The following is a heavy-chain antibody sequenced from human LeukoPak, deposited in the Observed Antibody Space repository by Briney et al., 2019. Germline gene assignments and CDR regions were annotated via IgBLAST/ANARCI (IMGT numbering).Heavy chain of an antibody. CDR3: ARDPAEDSSGLSGY. Sequence: GGSLRLSCAASGFTFSSHAMHWVRQAPGKGLEWVAVISYDGSNKYYADSVKGRFTISRDNSKNTLYLQMDSLRAEDTAVYYCARDPAEDSSGLSGYWGQGTLVTVSS. CDR2: ISYDGSNK. V-gene: IGHV3-30*04. CDR1: GFTFSSHA. J-gene: IGHJ4*02. D-gene: IGHD6-19*01.